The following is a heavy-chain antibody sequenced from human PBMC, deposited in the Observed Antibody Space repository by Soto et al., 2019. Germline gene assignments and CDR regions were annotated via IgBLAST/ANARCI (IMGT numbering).Heavy chain of an antibody. CDR2: ISTTSTYI. V-gene: IGHV3-21*01. CDR3: AREGSLYNDHISNCADY. CDR1: GFTFSSYS. D-gene: IGHD2-21*01. Sequence: EVQLVESGGGLVQPGGSLRLSCEASGFTFSSYSMIWVRQAPGKGLEWVSSISTTSTYIYYADSVKGRFTISRDNAKNSLYLLMNSLRAEDTAVYYCAREGSLYNDHISNCADYWGQGTLVSVSS. J-gene: IGHJ4*02.